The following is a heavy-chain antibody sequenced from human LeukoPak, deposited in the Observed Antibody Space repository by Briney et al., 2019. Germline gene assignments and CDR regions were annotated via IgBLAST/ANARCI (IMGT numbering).Heavy chain of an antibody. CDR2: IYYSGST. J-gene: IGHJ4*02. V-gene: IGHV4-39*07. CDR3: ARDKASWVFDY. Sequence: SETLSLTCTVSGGSISSSSYYWGWLRQPPGKGLEGIGSIYYSGSTYYNPSLKSRVTISVDTSKNQFSLKLSSVSAADTAVYYCARDKASWVFDYWGQGTLVTVSS. CDR1: GGSISSSSYY. D-gene: IGHD3-16*01.